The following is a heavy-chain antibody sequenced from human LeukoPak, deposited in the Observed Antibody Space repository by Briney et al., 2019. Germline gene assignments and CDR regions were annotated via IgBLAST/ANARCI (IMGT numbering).Heavy chain of an antibody. CDR2: ISAYNGNT. J-gene: IGHJ6*03. D-gene: IGHD2-2*01. CDR1: GYTFTSYG. V-gene: IGHV1-18*01. CDR3: ARYHIYYYYMDV. Sequence: ASVKVSCKASGYTFTSYGISWVRQAPGQGLEWMGWISAYNGNTNYAQKLQGRVTMTTDTSTSTANMELRSLRSDDTAVYYCARYHIYYYYMDVWGKGTTVTVSS.